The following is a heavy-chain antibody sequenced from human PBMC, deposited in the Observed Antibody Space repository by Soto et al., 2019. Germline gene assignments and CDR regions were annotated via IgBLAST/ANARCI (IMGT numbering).Heavy chain of an antibody. CDR2: INNSGST. CDR1: GGSFSGYY. CDR3: ARGWGRIFDY. V-gene: IGHV4-34*01. Sequence: QVQLQQWGAGLLKPSETLSLTCAVYGGSFSGYYWSWIRQPPGKGLEWIGDINNSGSTNYNPSLKSRVTISVDTSKNQFSLKLSSVTAADTAVYYCARGWGRIFDYWGQGTLVTVSS. J-gene: IGHJ4*02. D-gene: IGHD7-27*01.